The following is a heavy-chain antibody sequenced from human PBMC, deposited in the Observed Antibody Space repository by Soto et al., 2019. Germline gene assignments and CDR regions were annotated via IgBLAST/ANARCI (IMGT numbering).Heavy chain of an antibody. CDR2: MKPGSGDT. V-gene: IGHV1-8*01. J-gene: IGHJ5*01. D-gene: IGHD5-18*01. CDR3: ARMASFGSLTSFEP. CDR1: GYTFTNND. Sequence: ASVKVSCKASGYTFTNNDVTWVRHAIGQGFEWMGWMKPGSGDTRYAQKFQGRVTMTRDISIGPAYMELSSLRLEDTAIYNCARMASFGSLTSFEPWGQGTLVTVSS.